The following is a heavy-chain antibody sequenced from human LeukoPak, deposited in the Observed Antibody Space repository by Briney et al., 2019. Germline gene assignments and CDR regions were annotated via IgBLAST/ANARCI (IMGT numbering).Heavy chain of an antibody. J-gene: IGHJ4*02. V-gene: IGHV3-7*04. CDR1: GFTCSSYA. Sequence: GGSLRLSCAASGFTCSSYAMTWVRQAPGKGLEWVANIKQDGSKKSYVDSVKGRFTISRDNAKNSLYLQMNSLRAEDTAIYYRTRVGYIDEGIDYWGQGTLVTVSS. CDR2: IKQDGSKK. CDR3: TRVGYIDEGIDY. D-gene: IGHD5-24*01.